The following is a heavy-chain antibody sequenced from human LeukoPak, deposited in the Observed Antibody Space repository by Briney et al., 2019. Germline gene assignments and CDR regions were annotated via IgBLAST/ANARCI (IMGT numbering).Heavy chain of an antibody. CDR3: AKGSSGWDFDY. V-gene: IGHV3-23*01. J-gene: IGHJ4*02. CDR1: GFTFSSYV. D-gene: IGHD6-19*01. CDR2: ISGTGGST. Sequence: PGGSPRLSCAASGFTFSSYVMNWVRQAPGKGLEWVSAISGTGGSTYYAGSVRGRFTISRDNSKNTLYLQMNSLRAEDTAVYYCAKGSSGWDFDYWGQGTLVTVSS.